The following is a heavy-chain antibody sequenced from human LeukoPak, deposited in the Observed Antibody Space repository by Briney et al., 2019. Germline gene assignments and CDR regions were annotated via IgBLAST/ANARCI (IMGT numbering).Heavy chain of an antibody. J-gene: IGHJ4*02. CDR3: ARHKDGIAVAFDY. Sequence: PSETLSLTCTVSGGSISSGGYYWSWIRQHPGKGLEWIGYIYYSGSTNYNPSLKSRITISVDTSKNHFSLKLSSVTAADTAVYYCARHKDGIAVAFDYWGQGTLVTVSS. CDR2: IYYSGST. CDR1: GGSISSGGYY. D-gene: IGHD6-19*01. V-gene: IGHV4-61*03.